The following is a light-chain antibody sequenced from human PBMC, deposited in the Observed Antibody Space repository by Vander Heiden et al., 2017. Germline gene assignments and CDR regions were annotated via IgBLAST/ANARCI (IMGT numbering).Light chain of an antibody. Sequence: DIVMTQSPDSLAVSLGERATNNCKSSQSVLYSSNNKNYLAWYQQKPGQPPKLLIYWASTRESGVPDRFSGSGSGTDFTLTISSLQAEDVAVYYCQQYYSTPPTFGQGTKLEIK. CDR3: QQYYSTPPT. V-gene: IGKV4-1*01. J-gene: IGKJ2*01. CDR1: QSVLYSSNNKNY. CDR2: WAS.